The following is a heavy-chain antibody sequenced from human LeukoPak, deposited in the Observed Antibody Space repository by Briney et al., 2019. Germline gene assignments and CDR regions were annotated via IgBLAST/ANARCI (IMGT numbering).Heavy chain of an antibody. Sequence: GGSLRLSCVGTRFTFSTHRMNWVRQAPGKGPEWVSSISSSSSYIYYADSVKGRTTISRDNAKNSLCLQMNSLRVEDTAVYYCARDKDVYFDYWGQGTLVTVSS. CDR3: ARDKDVYFDY. V-gene: IGHV3-21*01. J-gene: IGHJ4*02. CDR2: ISSSSSYI. CDR1: RFTFSTHR.